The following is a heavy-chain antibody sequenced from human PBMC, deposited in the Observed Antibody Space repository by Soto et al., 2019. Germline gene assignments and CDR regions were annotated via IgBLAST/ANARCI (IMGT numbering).Heavy chain of an antibody. CDR3: ARGSDYYNYGMEV. Sequence: SETLSLTCAVYGGSFSGYYWSWIRQPPGKGLEWIGEINHSGSTNYNPSLKSRVTISVDTSKNQFSLKLGSVTAADTAVYYCARGSDYYNYGMEVWGQGTTVTVSS. CDR1: GGSFSGYY. J-gene: IGHJ6*02. CDR2: INHSGST. V-gene: IGHV4-34*01.